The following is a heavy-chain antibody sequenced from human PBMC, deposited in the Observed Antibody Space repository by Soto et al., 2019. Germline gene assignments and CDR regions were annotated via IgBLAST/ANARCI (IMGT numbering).Heavy chain of an antibody. CDR2: IYYSGST. J-gene: IGHJ3*02. D-gene: IGHD3-22*01. CDR3: ARKNYDDSGAPGEPFDI. Sequence: SETLSLTCSVSGGSISSGGYYWSWIRQHPGKGLEWIGYIYYSGSTYYNPSLKSRVAMSLDTSKNHFSLRLNSVTAADTAVYYCARKNYDDSGAPGEPFDIWGQGTMVT. V-gene: IGHV4-31*03. CDR1: GGSISSGGYY.